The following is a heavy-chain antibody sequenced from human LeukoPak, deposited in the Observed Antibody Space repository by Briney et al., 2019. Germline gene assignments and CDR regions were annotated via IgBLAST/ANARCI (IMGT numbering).Heavy chain of an antibody. Sequence: PGGSLRLSCAASGFTFSSYSMNWVRQAPGKGLEWVSYISGSSSTIYYADSVKGRFTISRDNAKNSLYLQTSSLRDEDTAVYYCARDLEIGSSSYYFDYWGQGTLVTVSS. D-gene: IGHD3-3*01. CDR1: GFTFSSYS. CDR3: ARDLEIGSSSYYFDY. CDR2: ISGSSSTI. V-gene: IGHV3-48*02. J-gene: IGHJ4*02.